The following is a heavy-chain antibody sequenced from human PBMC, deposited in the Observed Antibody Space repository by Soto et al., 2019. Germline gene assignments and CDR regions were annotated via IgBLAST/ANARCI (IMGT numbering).Heavy chain of an antibody. V-gene: IGHV4-39*01. CDR2: MYYSGST. D-gene: IGHD6-19*01. J-gene: IGHJ6*03. CDR3: ATITVAGTPYYYMGV. Sequence: QLQLQESGPGLVKPSETLSLTCTVSGGSISSSSYYWGWIRQPPGKRLEWIGNMYYSGSTYYNPSLKSRVTMSLDTSKNQFSLKLSSVTAADTAVYYCATITVAGTPYYYMGVWGKGTTVTVSS. CDR1: GGSISSSSYY.